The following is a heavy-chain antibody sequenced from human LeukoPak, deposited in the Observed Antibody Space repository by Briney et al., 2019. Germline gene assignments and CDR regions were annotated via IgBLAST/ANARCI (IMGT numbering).Heavy chain of an antibody. CDR1: GGSFSGYY. D-gene: IGHD3-3*01. CDR2: INHSGST. CDR3: ASSGRGYDFWSGYYTYYFDY. V-gene: IGHV4-34*01. J-gene: IGHJ4*02. Sequence: SETLSLTCAVYGGSFSGYYWSWIRQPPGKGLERIGEINHSGSTNYNPSLKSRVTISVATSKNQFSLKLSSVTAADTAVYYCASSGRGYDFWSGYYTYYFDYWGQGTLVTVSS.